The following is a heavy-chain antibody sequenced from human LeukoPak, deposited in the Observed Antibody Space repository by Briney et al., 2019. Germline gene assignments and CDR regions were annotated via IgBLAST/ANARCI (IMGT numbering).Heavy chain of an antibody. CDR3: ARSVVVAGSLKTYYFDY. J-gene: IGHJ4*02. D-gene: IGHD2-15*01. Sequence: PSETLSLTCTVSGGSISSSSYYWGWIRQPPGKGLEWIGSIYYSGSTYYNPSLKSRVTISVDTSKNQFSLRLSSVTAADTAVYYCARSVVVAGSLKTYYFDYWGQGTLVTVSS. V-gene: IGHV4-39*07. CDR1: GGSISSSSYY. CDR2: IYYSGST.